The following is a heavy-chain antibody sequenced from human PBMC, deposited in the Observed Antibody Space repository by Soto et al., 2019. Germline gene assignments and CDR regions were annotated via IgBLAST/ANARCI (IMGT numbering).Heavy chain of an antibody. CDR3: ARVLHGSGSYYKTNWFDP. V-gene: IGHV4-59*01. CDR2: IYYSGST. Sequence: PSETLSLTCTVSGGSISSYYWSWIRQPPGKGLEWIGYIYYSGSTNYNPSLKSRVTISVGTSKNQFSLKLSSVTAADTAVYYCARVLHGSGSYYKTNWFDPWGQGTLVTVSS. D-gene: IGHD3-10*01. J-gene: IGHJ5*02. CDR1: GGSISSYY.